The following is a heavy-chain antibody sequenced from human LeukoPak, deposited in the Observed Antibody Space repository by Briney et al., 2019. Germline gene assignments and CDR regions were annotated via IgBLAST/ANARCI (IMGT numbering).Heavy chain of an antibody. CDR2: IYYSGST. CDR1: GGSISSYY. D-gene: IGHD6-19*01. CDR3: ARSGGPLRSFDY. Sequence: SETLSLTCTVSGGSISSYYWSWIRQPPGKGLEWIGYIYYSGSTNYNPPLKSRVTISVDTSKNQFSLKLSSVTAADTAVYYCARSGGPLRSFDYWGQGTLVTVSS. V-gene: IGHV4-59*01. J-gene: IGHJ4*02.